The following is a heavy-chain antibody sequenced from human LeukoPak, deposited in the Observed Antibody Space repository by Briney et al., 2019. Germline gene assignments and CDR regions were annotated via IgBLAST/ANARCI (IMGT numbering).Heavy chain of an antibody. D-gene: IGHD5-24*01. J-gene: IGHJ4*02. V-gene: IGHV3-33*01. CDR1: GFTFSSYG. CDR2: IWYDGSNK. Sequence: PGRSLRLSCAAPGFTFSSYGMHWVRQAPGKGLEWVAVIWYDGSNKYYADSVKGRFTISRDNSKNTLYLQMNSLRAEDTAVYYCARGSKRDGYNGGLDYWGQGTLVTVSS. CDR3: ARGSKRDGYNGGLDY.